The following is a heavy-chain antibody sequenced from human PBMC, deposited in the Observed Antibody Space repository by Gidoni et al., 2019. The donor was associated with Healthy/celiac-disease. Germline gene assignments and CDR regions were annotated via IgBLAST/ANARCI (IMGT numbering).Heavy chain of an antibody. CDR2: IIPILGIA. D-gene: IGHD4-4*01. CDR3: ARDRDYSNYEGWFDP. Sequence: QVQLVQSGAEVKKPGSSVKVSCKASGGTFSSYAISWVRQAPGQGLEWMGRIIPILGIANYAQKFQGRVTITADKSTSTAYMELSSLRSEDTAVYYCARDRDYSNYEGWFDPWGQGTLVTVSS. V-gene: IGHV1-69*04. CDR1: GGTFSSYA. J-gene: IGHJ5*02.